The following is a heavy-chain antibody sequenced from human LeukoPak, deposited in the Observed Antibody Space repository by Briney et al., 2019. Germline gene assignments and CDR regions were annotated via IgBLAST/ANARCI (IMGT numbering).Heavy chain of an antibody. V-gene: IGHV4-59*08. Sequence: SETLSLTCTVSGGSISSYYWSWIRQPPGKGLEWIRYIYYSGSTNYNPSLKSRVTISVDTSKNQFSLKLSSVTAADTAVYYCARHELCSTSCYGPYSWFDPWGQGTLVTVSS. CDR3: ARHELCSTSCYGPYSWFDP. CDR2: IYYSGST. J-gene: IGHJ5*02. CDR1: GGSISSYY. D-gene: IGHD2-2*01.